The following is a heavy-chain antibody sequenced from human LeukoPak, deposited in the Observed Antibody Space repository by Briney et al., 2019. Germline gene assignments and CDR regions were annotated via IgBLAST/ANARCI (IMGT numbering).Heavy chain of an antibody. CDR2: IYPGDSDT. CDR1: GYRFTSYW. J-gene: IGHJ5*02. Sequence: GESLKISFKGSGYRFTSYWIGWVRQMPGKGLEWMGIIYPGDSDTRYSTSFQGQVTISADKSISTAYLQWSSLKASDTAMYYCARLPVYIAAAGHAWFDPWGQGTLVTVSS. CDR3: ARLPVYIAAAGHAWFDP. V-gene: IGHV5-51*01. D-gene: IGHD6-13*01.